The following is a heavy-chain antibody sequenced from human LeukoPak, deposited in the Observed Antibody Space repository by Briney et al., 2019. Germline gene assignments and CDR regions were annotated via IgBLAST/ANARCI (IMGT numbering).Heavy chain of an antibody. Sequence: GESLKISCKGSGYSFTSYWIGWVRQVPGKGLEWMGIIYPGDSDTRYSPSFQGQVTISADKSISTAYLQWSSLKASDTAMYYCARHISLTGTGMGDWFDPWGQGTLVTVSS. CDR3: ARHISLTGTGMGDWFDP. V-gene: IGHV5-51*01. D-gene: IGHD1-20*01. J-gene: IGHJ5*02. CDR2: IYPGDSDT. CDR1: GYSFTSYW.